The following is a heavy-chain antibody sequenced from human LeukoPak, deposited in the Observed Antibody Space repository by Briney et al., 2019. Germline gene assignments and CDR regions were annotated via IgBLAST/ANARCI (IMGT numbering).Heavy chain of an antibody. CDR3: ARAVAAGRRFDY. CDR1: GYTFTGNY. V-gene: IGHV1-46*01. CDR2: ISPSGGST. J-gene: IGHJ4*02. Sequence: GASVKVSCKASGYTFTGNYIHWVRQAPGQGLEWMGTISPSGGSTTLAQKFQGRVTMTRDTSTSTLYMELSSLESDDTAMYFCARAVAAGRRFDYWGQGTLAIVSS. D-gene: IGHD6-13*01.